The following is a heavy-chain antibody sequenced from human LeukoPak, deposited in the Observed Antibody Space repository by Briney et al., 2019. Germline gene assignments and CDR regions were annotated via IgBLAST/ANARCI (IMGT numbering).Heavy chain of an antibody. CDR2: ISGSGGST. D-gene: IGHD3-10*01. J-gene: IGHJ3*02. V-gene: IGHV3-23*01. CDR1: GFTFSSYA. Sequence: GGSLRLSCAASGFTFSSYAMSWVRQAPGKGLEWVSAISGSGGSTYYADSVKGRFTISRDNSKNTLYLQMNSLRAEDTAVYYCAKDQAPIWFGELWFSAFDIRGQGTMVTVSS. CDR3: AKDQAPIWFGELWFSAFDI.